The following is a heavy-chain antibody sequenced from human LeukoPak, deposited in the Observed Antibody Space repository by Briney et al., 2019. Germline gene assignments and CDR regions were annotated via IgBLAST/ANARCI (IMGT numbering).Heavy chain of an antibody. CDR3: AKDTNDFLFDY. CDR1: GFTFDDYV. V-gene: IGHV3-9*01. CDR2: ISWNSGSL. J-gene: IGHJ4*02. Sequence: PGGSLRLSCAASGFTFDDYVMHWVRQAPGKGLEWVSGISWNSGSLIYADSVKGRFTISRDNAKNSLYLQMNSLRAEDTALYYCAKDTNDFLFDYWGQGTLVTVSS. D-gene: IGHD2-21*02.